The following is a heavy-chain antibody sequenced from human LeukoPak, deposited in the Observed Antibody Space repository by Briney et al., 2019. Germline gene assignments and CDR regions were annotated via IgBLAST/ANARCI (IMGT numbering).Heavy chain of an antibody. Sequence: GGSLRLSCAASGFIFSSYAMSWVRQAPGKGLEWVSGISGSGTNTDYADSVKGRFTISRDNSKNTLYLQMNSLRAEDTAVYYCAKTPAPVFGSKHYFDYWGQGTLVTVSS. CDR3: AKTPAPVFGSKHYFDY. CDR1: GFIFSSYA. V-gene: IGHV3-23*01. J-gene: IGHJ4*02. CDR2: ISGSGTNT. D-gene: IGHD3-3*01.